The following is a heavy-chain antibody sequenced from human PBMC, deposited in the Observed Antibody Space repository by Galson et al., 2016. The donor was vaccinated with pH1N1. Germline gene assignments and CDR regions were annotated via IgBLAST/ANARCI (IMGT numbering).Heavy chain of an antibody. Sequence: SLRLSCAASGFTSTSYAMHWVRRAPGKGLEWVAVILYDGTNEYYADSVKGRFTISRDRTQSTVYLQMKSLRTEDTAVYYCARDSEYSGHEGFHLAQGTLVIVPS. V-gene: IGHV3-30*04. J-gene: IGHJ4*02. CDR1: GFTSTSYA. CDR3: ARDSEYSGHEGFH. CDR2: ILYDGTNE. D-gene: IGHD5-12*01.